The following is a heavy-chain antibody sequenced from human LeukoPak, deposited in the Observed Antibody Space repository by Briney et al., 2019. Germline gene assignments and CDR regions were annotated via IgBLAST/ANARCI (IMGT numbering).Heavy chain of an antibody. CDR1: GFTFSSYS. V-gene: IGHV3-21*01. J-gene: IGHJ4*02. CDR2: ISSSSSYI. Sequence: GGSLRLSRAASGFTFSSYSMNWVRQAPGKGLEWVSSISSSSSYIYYADSVKGRFTISRDNAKNSLYLQVNSLRAEDTAVYYCARGCGYSGYDCGYWGQGTLVTVSS. CDR3: ARGCGYSGYDCGY. D-gene: IGHD5-12*01.